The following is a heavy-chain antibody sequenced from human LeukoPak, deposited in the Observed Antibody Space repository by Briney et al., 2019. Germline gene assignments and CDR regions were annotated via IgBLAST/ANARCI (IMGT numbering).Heavy chain of an antibody. V-gene: IGHV4-59*01. Sequence: SETLSLTCTVSGGSISTYYWSWIRQPPGKGLEWIGYIYYSGSTKYNPSLKSRVTISVDTSKNQFSLKLSSVTAADTAVYYCARGLYCTNGVCSFDYWGQGTLVTVSS. D-gene: IGHD2-8*01. CDR1: GGSISTYY. CDR3: ARGLYCTNGVCSFDY. J-gene: IGHJ4*02. CDR2: IYYSGST.